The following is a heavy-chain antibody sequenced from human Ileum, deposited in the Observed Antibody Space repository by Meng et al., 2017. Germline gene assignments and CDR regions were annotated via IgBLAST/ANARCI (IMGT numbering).Heavy chain of an antibody. CDR3: ARQPTGYPNWFDP. V-gene: IGHV4-39*07. CDR1: GGYISSTTSVYS. D-gene: IGHD3-9*01. J-gene: IGHJ5*02. CDR2: IYSTGTT. Sequence: DPVSGRVNPSGPQHLTCIVSGGYISSTTSVYSWGWIRQPPGKGLEWIGSIYSTGTTYYNPSLESRVTISRDTSKNQFSLKLTSVTAADTAVYYCARQPTGYPNWFDPWGQGTLVTVSS.